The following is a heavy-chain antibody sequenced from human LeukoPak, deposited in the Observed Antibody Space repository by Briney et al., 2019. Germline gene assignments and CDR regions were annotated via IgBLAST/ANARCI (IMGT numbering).Heavy chain of an antibody. CDR3: ARVRATFSPHFDN. CDR1: GFTFSSYW. V-gene: IGHV3-74*01. J-gene: IGHJ4*02. CDR2: ITSDGSIT. Sequence: GGSLRLSCAASGFTFSSYWMQWVRHAPGKGLMWVSRITSDGSITSYADSVKGRFTISRDNAKNTLYVQMNSLRAEDTAVYYCARVRATFSPHFDNWGQGTLVTVSS. D-gene: IGHD5-12*01.